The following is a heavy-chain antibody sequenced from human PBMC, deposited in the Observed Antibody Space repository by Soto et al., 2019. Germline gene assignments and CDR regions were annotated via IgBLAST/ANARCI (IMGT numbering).Heavy chain of an antibody. Sequence: QVQLQESGSGLVKPSQTLSVTCAVSGGSMNSGGHSWSWIRQSAGEGLEWIGCIYATGKTYYNPSLKSRVTISVATSKNQFSLNVTSVTAADSAVYYCARAPPGPSPRWDVWGQGTTVTVSS. CDR3: ARAPPGPSPRWDV. V-gene: IGHV4-30-2*06. D-gene: IGHD3-10*01. J-gene: IGHJ6*02. CDR2: IYATGKT. CDR1: GGSMNSGGHS.